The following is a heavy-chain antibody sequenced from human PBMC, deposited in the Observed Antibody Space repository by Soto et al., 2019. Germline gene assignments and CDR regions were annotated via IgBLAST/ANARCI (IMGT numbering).Heavy chain of an antibody. Sequence: QLQLQESGPGLVKPSETLSLTCTVSAGSISSSSYYWGWIRQPPGEGLEWIGSIYYSGSTYYNPSLKSRVTISVDTSKNQFSLKLSSVTAADTAVYYCARQGGSSWYKDWFDPWGQGTLVTVSS. V-gene: IGHV4-39*01. D-gene: IGHD6-13*01. CDR3: ARQGGSSWYKDWFDP. CDR2: IYYSGST. CDR1: AGSISSSSYY. J-gene: IGHJ5*02.